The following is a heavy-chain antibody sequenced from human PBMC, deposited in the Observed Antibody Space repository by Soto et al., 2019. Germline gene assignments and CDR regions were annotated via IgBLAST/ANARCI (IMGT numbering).Heavy chain of an antibody. CDR1: GGSISSGGYY. V-gene: IGHV4-31*03. CDR2: IYYSGST. Sequence: SETLSLTCTVSGGSISSGGYYWSWIRQHPGKGLEWIGYIYYSGSTYYNPSLKSRVTISVDTSKSQFSLRLSSVTAADTAVYFCARLDGYDHHLAYWGQGSLVTVSS. CDR3: ARLDGYDHHLAY. D-gene: IGHD5-12*01. J-gene: IGHJ4*02.